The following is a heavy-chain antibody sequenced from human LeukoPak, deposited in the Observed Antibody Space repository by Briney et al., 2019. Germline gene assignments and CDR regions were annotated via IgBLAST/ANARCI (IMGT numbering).Heavy chain of an antibody. CDR3: ARDLVAAGYFDY. V-gene: IGHV3-30-3*01. CDR2: ISYDGSNK. CDR1: GFTFSSYA. J-gene: IGHJ4*02. D-gene: IGHD2-15*01. Sequence: GGSLRLSCAASGFTFSSYAMPWVRQAPGKGLEWVAVISYDGSNKYYADSVKGRFTISRDNSKNTLYLQMNSLRAEDTAVYYCARDLVAAGYFDYWGQETLVTVSS.